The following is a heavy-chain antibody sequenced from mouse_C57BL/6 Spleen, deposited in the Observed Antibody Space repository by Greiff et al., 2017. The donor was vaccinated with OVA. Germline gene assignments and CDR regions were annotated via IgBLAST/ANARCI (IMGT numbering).Heavy chain of an antibody. J-gene: IGHJ3*01. CDR3: ARWDYDVTY. CDR1: GYTFTSYW. D-gene: IGHD2-4*01. CDR2: IDPSDSYT. V-gene: IGHV1-69*01. Sequence: QVQLQQPGAELVMPGASVKLSCKASGYTFTSYWMHWVKQRPGQGLEWIGEIDPSDSYTNYNQKFKGKSTLTVDKSSSTAYMQLSSLTSEDSAVYYCARWDYDVTYWGQGTLVTVSA.